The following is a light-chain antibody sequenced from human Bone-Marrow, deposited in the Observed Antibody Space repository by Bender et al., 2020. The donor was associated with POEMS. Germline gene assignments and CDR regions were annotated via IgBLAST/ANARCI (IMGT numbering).Light chain of an antibody. CDR2: EVI. J-gene: IGLJ2*01. CDR3: SSYFTSDNPVV. V-gene: IGLV2-14*02. Sequence: QSALTQPASVSGSPGQSITISCTGTSSDVGSYDLVSWYQLHPRKAPKLIIYEVIKRPSGVPDRFSGSKSGNTASLTVSGLQAEDEATYFCSSYFTSDNPVVFGGGTKVTVL. CDR1: SSDVGSYDL.